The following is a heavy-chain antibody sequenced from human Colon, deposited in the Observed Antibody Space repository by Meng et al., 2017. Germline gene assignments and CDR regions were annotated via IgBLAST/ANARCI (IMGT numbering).Heavy chain of an antibody. CDR2: IFFSGAT. V-gene: IGHV4-39*07. CDR1: VGSISHSRYY. J-gene: IGHJ3*02. D-gene: IGHD2-2*01. CDR3: AAVDRDSDAFDI. Sequence: QGPGPGLGRASEALSLTFTVSVGSISHSRYYCGWIRQPPGKGLEWIGNIFFSGATYYTPSLKSRVTISVDTSQNQFSLRLPSVTAADTAVFYCAAVDRDSDAFDIWGQGTLVTVSS.